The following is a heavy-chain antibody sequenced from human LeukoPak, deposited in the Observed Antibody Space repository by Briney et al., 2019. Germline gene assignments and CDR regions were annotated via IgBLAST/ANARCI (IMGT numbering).Heavy chain of an antibody. Sequence: GGSLRLSCAASGFTFSDYYMGWIRQAPGKGLEWVSYISSSGSTIYYADSVKGRFTISRDNAKNSLYLQMNSLRAEDTAVYYCARDMYYDSSGYWYYWGQGTLVTVSS. CDR1: GFTFSDYY. D-gene: IGHD3-22*01. V-gene: IGHV3-11*01. CDR2: ISSSGSTI. CDR3: ARDMYYDSSGYWYY. J-gene: IGHJ4*02.